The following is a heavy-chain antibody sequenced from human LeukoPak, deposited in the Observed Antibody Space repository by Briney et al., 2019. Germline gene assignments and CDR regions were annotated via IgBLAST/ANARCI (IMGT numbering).Heavy chain of an antibody. Sequence: GASVKVSCKASGYTFTSYDINWVRQATGQGLEWMGWMNPNSGNTGYAQKFQGRVTMTRDTSISTAYMELSRLRSDDTAVYYCARVSRGYSYHIDYWGQGTLVSVSS. J-gene: IGHJ4*02. CDR3: ARVSRGYSYHIDY. V-gene: IGHV1-8*01. CDR1: GYTFTSYD. CDR2: MNPNSGNT. D-gene: IGHD5-18*01.